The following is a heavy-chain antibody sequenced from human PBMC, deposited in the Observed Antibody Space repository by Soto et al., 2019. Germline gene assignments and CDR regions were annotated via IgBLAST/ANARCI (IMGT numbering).Heavy chain of an antibody. D-gene: IGHD2-15*01. CDR1: GGSISSGGYY. V-gene: IGHV4-31*03. Sequence: SETLSLTCTVSGGSISSGGYYWSWIRQHPGKGLEWIGYIYYSGSTYYNPSLKSRDTISVDTSKNQYSLKLSSVTAADTAVYYCARVGTYCSGGSCYSFSYYYGMDVWGQGTTVTVSS. CDR2: IYYSGST. CDR3: ARVGTYCSGGSCYSFSYYYGMDV. J-gene: IGHJ6*02.